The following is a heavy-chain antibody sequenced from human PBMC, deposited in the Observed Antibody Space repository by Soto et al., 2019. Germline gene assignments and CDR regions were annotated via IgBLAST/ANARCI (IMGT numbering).Heavy chain of an antibody. D-gene: IGHD2-2*01. CDR3: ARGPWGRFCSSTSCYNFDY. CDR2: INHSGST. V-gene: IGHV4-34*01. CDR1: GGSFSGYY. J-gene: IGHJ4*02. Sequence: SETLSLTCAVYGGSFSGYYWSWIRQPPGKGLEWIGEINHSGSTNYNPSLKSRVTISVDTSKNQFSLKLSSVTAADTAVYYCARGPWGRFCSSTSCYNFDYWGQGTLVTVSS.